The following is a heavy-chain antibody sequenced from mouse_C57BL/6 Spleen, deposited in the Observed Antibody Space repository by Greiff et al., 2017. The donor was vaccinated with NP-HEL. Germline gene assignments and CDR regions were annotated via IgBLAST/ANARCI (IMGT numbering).Heavy chain of an antibody. Sequence: QVQLQQPGAELVKPGASVKLSCKASGYTFTSYWMHWVKQRPGQGLEWIGMIHPNSGSTNYNEKFKSKATLTVDKSSSTAYMQLSSLTSEDSAVYYCAREDYDEAYFDYWGQGTTLTVSS. V-gene: IGHV1-64*01. CDR3: AREDYDEAYFDY. J-gene: IGHJ2*01. CDR1: GYTFTSYW. D-gene: IGHD2-4*01. CDR2: IHPNSGST.